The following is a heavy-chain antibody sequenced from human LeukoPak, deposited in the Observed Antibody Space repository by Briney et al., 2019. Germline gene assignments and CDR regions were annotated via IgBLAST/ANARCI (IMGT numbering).Heavy chain of an antibody. CDR1: GYTFNSYG. CDR2: ISAYNGNT. CDR3: ARDVNPYYDSWSGYEDF. V-gene: IGHV1-18*01. D-gene: IGHD3-3*01. Sequence: ASVKVSCKASGYTFNSYGISWVRQAPGQGLEWMGWISAYNGNTNYAQELQGRVTMTPDTSTSTVNMNLRSLRSDDTAVYYCARDVNPYYDSWSGYEDFWGQGTLVTVSS. J-gene: IGHJ4*02.